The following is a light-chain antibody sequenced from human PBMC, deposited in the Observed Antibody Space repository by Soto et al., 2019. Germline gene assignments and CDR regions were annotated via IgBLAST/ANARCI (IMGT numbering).Light chain of an antibody. J-gene: IGKJ5*01. V-gene: IGKV3-11*01. Sequence: IVLTQSPATLSLSPGKRATLSCMATQNISSYLIWYQQKPGQDPRILIYDVYNRATGIPARFSGSGSGTDFTLTISSIEPEDFAVYYCQQRSNWPRTFGQGTRLEIK. CDR1: QNISSY. CDR2: DVY. CDR3: QQRSNWPRT.